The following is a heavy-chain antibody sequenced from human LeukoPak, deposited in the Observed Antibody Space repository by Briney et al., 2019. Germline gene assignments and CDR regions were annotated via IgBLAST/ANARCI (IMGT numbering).Heavy chain of an antibody. D-gene: IGHD3-9*01. Sequence: GESLKISCKGSGYSFTSYWIGWVRQMPGKGLEWMGIIYPGDSDTRYSPSFQGQVTISADKSISTAYLQWSSLRASDTAMYYCASNYDILTGYYPPRDAFDIWGQGTMVTVSS. CDR1: GYSFTSYW. J-gene: IGHJ3*02. V-gene: IGHV5-51*01. CDR3: ASNYDILTGYYPPRDAFDI. CDR2: IYPGDSDT.